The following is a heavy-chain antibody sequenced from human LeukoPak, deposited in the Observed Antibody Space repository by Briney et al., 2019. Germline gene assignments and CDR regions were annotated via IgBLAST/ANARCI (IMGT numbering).Heavy chain of an antibody. CDR2: IYYSGST. Sequence: SETLSLTCTVSGGSISSSSYYWGWIRQPPGKGLEWIGYIYYSGSTNYNPSLKSRVTISVDTSKNQFSLKLSSVTAADTAVYYCARAEQLALFDYWGQGTLVTVSS. D-gene: IGHD6-13*01. CDR3: ARAEQLALFDY. J-gene: IGHJ4*02. V-gene: IGHV4-61*05. CDR1: GGSISSSSYY.